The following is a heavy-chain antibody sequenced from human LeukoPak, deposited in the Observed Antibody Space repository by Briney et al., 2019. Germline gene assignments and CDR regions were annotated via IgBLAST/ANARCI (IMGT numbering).Heavy chain of an antibody. J-gene: IGHJ4*02. D-gene: IGHD3-22*01. V-gene: IGHV1-18*01. Sequence: ASVTVSCKASGYTFTSYGISWVRQAPGQGLEWMGWISAYNGNTNYAQKLQGRVTMTTDTSTSTAYMELRSLRSDDTAVYYCARYRWLLLDFDYWGQGTLVTVSS. CDR2: ISAYNGNT. CDR3: ARYRWLLLDFDY. CDR1: GYTFTSYG.